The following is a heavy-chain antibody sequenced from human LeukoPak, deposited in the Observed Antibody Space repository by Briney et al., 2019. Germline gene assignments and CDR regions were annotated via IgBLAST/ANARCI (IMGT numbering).Heavy chain of an antibody. CDR1: GYTFTGYY. CDR2: INPNSGGT. J-gene: IGHJ5*01. Sequence: VASVKVSCKASGYTFTGYYMHWVRQAPGQGLEWMGWINPNSGGTNYAQKFQGRVTMTRDTSISTAYMELSRLRSDDTAVYYCARCAGFIAVAGSLPWFDSWGQGTLVTVSS. V-gene: IGHV1-2*02. CDR3: ARCAGFIAVAGSLPWFDS. D-gene: IGHD6-19*01.